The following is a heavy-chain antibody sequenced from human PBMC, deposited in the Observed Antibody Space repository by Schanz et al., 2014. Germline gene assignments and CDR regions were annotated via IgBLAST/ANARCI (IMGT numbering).Heavy chain of an antibody. CDR1: GFTFSGYW. CDR3: AREDNLYGMDV. D-gene: IGHD1-1*01. V-gene: IGHV3-7*01. J-gene: IGHJ6*02. Sequence: EVQLVESGGGLVQPGGSLRLSCAASGFTFSGYWMTWVRQAPGKGLEWVANIKQDGSEKYYADSVKGRFTISRDNAKNTLYLQMNSLRAEDTAVYYCAREDNLYGMDVWGQGTTVTVSS. CDR2: IKQDGSEK.